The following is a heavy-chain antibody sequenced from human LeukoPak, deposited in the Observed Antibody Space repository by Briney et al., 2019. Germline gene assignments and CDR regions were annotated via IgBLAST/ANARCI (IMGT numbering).Heavy chain of an antibody. CDR3: AKDSGGIQLCLEDHDFDY. CDR1: GFTFSSYA. Sequence: GGSLRLSCAASGFTFSSYAMSWVRQAPGKGLEWVSAISGSGGGTYYADSVKGRFTISRDNSKNTLYLQMNSLRAEDTAVYYCAKDSGGIQLCLEDHDFDYGGQGTVVTVS. CDR2: ISGSGGGT. V-gene: IGHV3-23*01. D-gene: IGHD5-18*01. J-gene: IGHJ4*02.